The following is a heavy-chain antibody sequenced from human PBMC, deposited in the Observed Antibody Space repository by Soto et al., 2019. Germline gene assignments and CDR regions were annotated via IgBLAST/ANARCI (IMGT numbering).Heavy chain of an antibody. D-gene: IGHD5-12*01. V-gene: IGHV1-46*03. CDR1: GYTFSNYY. CDR2: INPSGGST. J-gene: IGHJ4*02. CDR3: ARDRDGYNGAFDY. Sequence: ASVKVSCKASGYTFSNYYMHWVRQAPGQGLEWMGIINPSGGSTSYGQKFQGRVTMTRDTSTSTVYMELSTLRSEDTAVYYCARDRDGYNGAFDYWGQGTLVTVSS.